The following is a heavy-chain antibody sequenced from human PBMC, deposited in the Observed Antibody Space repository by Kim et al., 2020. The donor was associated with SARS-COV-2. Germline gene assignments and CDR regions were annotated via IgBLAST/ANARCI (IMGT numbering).Heavy chain of an antibody. D-gene: IGHD6-19*01. CDR3: ARDHIALQWPLYYYYGVDV. Sequence: GGSLRLSCAASGFTVSSNYMSWVRQAPGKGLEWVSVIYSGGSTYYADSVKGRFTISRDNSKNTLYLQMNSLRAEDTAVYYCARDHIALQWPLYYYYGVDVWGQGTTVTVSS. CDR1: GFTVSSNY. CDR2: IYSGGST. V-gene: IGHV3-66*01. J-gene: IGHJ6*02.